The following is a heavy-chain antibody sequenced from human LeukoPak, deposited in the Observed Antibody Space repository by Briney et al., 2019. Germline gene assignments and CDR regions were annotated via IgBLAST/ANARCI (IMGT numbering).Heavy chain of an antibody. CDR3: ARDGSAGYYYDSSGYTSFDY. J-gene: IGHJ4*02. CDR2: ISSSSSYI. D-gene: IGHD3-22*01. CDR1: GFTFSSYS. V-gene: IGHV3-21*01. Sequence: PGGSLRLSCAASGFTFSSYSMNWVRQAPGKGLEWVSSISSSSSYIYYADSVKGRFTISRDNAKNSLYLQMNSLRAEDTAVYYCARDGSAGYYYDSSGYTSFDYWGQGTLVTVSS.